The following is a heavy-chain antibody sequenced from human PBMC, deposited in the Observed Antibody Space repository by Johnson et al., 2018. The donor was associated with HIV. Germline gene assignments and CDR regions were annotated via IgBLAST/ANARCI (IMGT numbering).Heavy chain of an antibody. CDR1: GLTFSSYW. J-gene: IGHJ3*02. CDR3: ARAGANYYYDSSGYGAFDI. CDR2: ISYDGSNK. D-gene: IGHD3-22*01. V-gene: IGHV3-30*03. Sequence: VQLVESGGGLVKPGGSLRLSCAASGLTFSSYWMSWVRQAPGKGLEWVAIISYDGSNKNYADSVKGRFTVSRDNSKNTLYLQMNSLRAEDTAVYYCARAGANYYYDSSGYGAFDIWGQGTMVTVSS.